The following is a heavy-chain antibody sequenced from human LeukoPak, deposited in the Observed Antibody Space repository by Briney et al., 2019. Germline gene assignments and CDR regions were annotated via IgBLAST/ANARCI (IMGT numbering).Heavy chain of an antibody. V-gene: IGHV3-7*01. J-gene: IGHJ3*02. Sequence: KGXXXXANIKQDGSEKYYVDSVKGRFTISRDNAKNSLYLQMNSLRAEDTAVYYCARDAVLRYSLTHAFDIWGQGTMVTVSS. CDR3: ARDAVLRYSLTHAFDI. CDR2: IKQDGSEK. D-gene: IGHD3-9*01.